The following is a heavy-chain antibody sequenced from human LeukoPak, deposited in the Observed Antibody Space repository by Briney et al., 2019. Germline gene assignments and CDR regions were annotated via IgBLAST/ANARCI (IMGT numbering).Heavy chain of an antibody. J-gene: IGHJ4*02. Sequence: SETLSLTCTVSGGSISSYYWSWIRQPPGKGLEWIGYIYYSGSTNYNPSLKSRVTISVDTSKNQFSLKLSSATAADTAVYYCARGYYYGSGSFDYWGQGTLVTVSS. D-gene: IGHD3-10*01. V-gene: IGHV4-59*01. CDR2: IYYSGST. CDR3: ARGYYYGSGSFDY. CDR1: GGSISSYY.